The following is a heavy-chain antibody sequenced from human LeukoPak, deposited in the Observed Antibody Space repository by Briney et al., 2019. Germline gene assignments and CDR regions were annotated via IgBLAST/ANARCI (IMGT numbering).Heavy chain of an antibody. Sequence: GGSLRLSCAASGFTCSSYAMHWVRQAPGKGLEWVAVISYDGSNKYYADSVKGRFTISRDNSKNTLYLQMNSLRAEDTAVYYCAREKDIVVVPAAYDFWSGSGLNFDYWGQGILVTVSS. CDR1: GFTCSSYA. CDR3: AREKDIVVVPAAYDFWSGSGLNFDY. CDR2: ISYDGSNK. V-gene: IGHV3-30-3*01. D-gene: IGHD2-2*01. J-gene: IGHJ4*02.